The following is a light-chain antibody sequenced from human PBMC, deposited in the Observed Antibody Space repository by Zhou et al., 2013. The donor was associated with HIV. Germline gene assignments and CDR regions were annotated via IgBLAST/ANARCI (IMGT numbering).Light chain of an antibody. J-gene: IGKJ1*01. V-gene: IGKV3-20*01. CDR1: QSISSSY. CDR3: QLYGSSSWT. Sequence: IVLTQSPGTLSLSPGERASLSCRASQSISSSYLAWYQQKPGQAPRLLIYGASSRATGIPERFSGSGSETDFTLTITRLEPEDFAIYYCQLYGSSSWTFGQGTKVEIK. CDR2: GAS.